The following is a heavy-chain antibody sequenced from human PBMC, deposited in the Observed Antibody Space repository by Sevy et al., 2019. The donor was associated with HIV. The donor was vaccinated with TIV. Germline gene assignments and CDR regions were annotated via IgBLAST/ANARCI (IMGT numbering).Heavy chain of an antibody. CDR1: GYTFTDYW. CDR3: ARDAGIYGPPWWFDP. CDR2: VAPNSGNT. Sequence: ASVKVSCKASGYTFTDYWLHWLGQAPGRGLEWMGWVAPNSGNTLYAQKFQGRVTMTRDASINTVYMELTGLTSDDTAVYYCARDAGIYGPPWWFDPWGQGTLVTVSS. V-gene: IGHV1-2*02. J-gene: IGHJ5*02. D-gene: IGHD3-10*01.